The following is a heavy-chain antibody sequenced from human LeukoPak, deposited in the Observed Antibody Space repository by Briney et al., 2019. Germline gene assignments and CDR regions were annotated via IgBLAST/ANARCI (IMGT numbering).Heavy chain of an antibody. D-gene: IGHD3-10*01. CDR2: ISSSSSYI. Sequence: PGGSLRLSCAASGFTFSSYAMSWVRQAPGKGLEWVSSISSSSSYIYYADSVKGRFTISRDNAKNSLYLQMNSLRAEDTAVYYCARENYGSGSYYLPYWGQGTLVTVSS. V-gene: IGHV3-21*01. CDR3: ARENYGSGSYYLPY. J-gene: IGHJ4*02. CDR1: GFTFSSYA.